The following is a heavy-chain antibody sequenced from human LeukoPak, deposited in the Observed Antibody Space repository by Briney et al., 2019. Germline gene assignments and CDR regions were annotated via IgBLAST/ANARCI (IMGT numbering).Heavy chain of an antibody. Sequence: GGSLRLSCAASGFTFSSYGMHWVRRAPGKGLEWVAVIWYDGSNKYYADSVKGRFTISRDNSKNTLYLKMNSLRAEDTAVYYCARERSYCGGDCSLSYYYYGMDVWGQGTTVTVSS. CDR1: GFTFSSYG. CDR2: IWYDGSNK. J-gene: IGHJ6*02. D-gene: IGHD2-21*02. CDR3: ARERSYCGGDCSLSYYYYGMDV. V-gene: IGHV3-33*01.